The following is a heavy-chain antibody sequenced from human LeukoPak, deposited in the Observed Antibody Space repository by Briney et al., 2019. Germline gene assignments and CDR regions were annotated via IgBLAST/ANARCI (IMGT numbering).Heavy chain of an antibody. CDR3: AREYSSSSGGASDI. D-gene: IGHD6-6*01. CDR1: GFTVSSNY. V-gene: IGHV3-53*01. CDR2: IYSGGST. Sequence: GGSLRLSCAASGFTVSSNYMSWVRQAPGKGLEWVSVIYSGGSTYYADSVKGRFTISRDNTKNSLYLQMNSLRAEDTAVYYCAREYSSSSGGASDIWGQGTMVTVSS. J-gene: IGHJ3*02.